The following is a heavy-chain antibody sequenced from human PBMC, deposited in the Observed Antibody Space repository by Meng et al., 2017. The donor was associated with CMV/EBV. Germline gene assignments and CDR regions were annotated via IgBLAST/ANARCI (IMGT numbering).Heavy chain of an antibody. CDR2: ISSSGSTI. J-gene: IGHJ6*02. Sequence: GESLKISCAASGFTFSDYYMSWIRQAPGKGLEWVSYISSSGSTIYYADSVKGRFTISRDNAKNSLYLQMNSLRAEDTAVYYCAREGYYDFWSGYACYYYYGMDVWGQGTTVTVSS. CDR1: GFTFSDYY. V-gene: IGHV3-11*04. D-gene: IGHD3-3*01. CDR3: AREGYYDFWSGYACYYYYGMDV.